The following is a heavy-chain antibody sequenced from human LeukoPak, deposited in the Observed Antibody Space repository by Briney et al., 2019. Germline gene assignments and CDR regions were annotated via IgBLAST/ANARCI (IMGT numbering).Heavy chain of an antibody. J-gene: IGHJ6*03. CDR1: GFYFESYA. V-gene: IGHV3-23*01. Sequence: PGGSLRLSCATSGFYFESYAMSWVRQAPGKGLEWVSGVGGSGASTYYADSVKGRFTISRDSSKNTLYLQLNSLRVEDTAVYYCARVYGSSNYYYDRYYYYMDVWGRGTTVTVSS. CDR2: VGGSGAST. D-gene: IGHD3-22*01. CDR3: ARVYGSSNYYYDRYYYYMDV.